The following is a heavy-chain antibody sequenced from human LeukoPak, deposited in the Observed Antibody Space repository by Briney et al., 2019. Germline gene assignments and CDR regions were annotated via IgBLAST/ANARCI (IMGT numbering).Heavy chain of an antibody. CDR3: ARDRGDFWSGTIGLSHFDY. D-gene: IGHD3-3*01. V-gene: IGHV3-53*01. J-gene: IGHJ4*02. Sequence: GGSLRLSCAASGFTVSSNDMSWVRQAPGKGLEWVSAVYRDGNTYYADSVKGRFTISRDNAKNSLYLQMNSLRAEDTAVYYCARDRGDFWSGTIGLSHFDYWGQGTLVTVSS. CDR1: GFTVSSND. CDR2: VYRDGNT.